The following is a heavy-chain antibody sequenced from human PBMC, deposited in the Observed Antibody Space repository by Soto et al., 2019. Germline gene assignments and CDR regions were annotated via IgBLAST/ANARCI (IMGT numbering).Heavy chain of an antibody. D-gene: IGHD2-15*01. CDR1: GFTFSSYA. V-gene: IGHV3-23*01. Sequence: GGSLRLSCAASGFTFSSYAMSWVRQAPGKGLEWVSAISGSGGSTYYADSVKGRFTISRDNSKNTLYLQMNSLRAEDTAVYYCAKDPTDIVVVVAAGGRSWFDPWGQGTLVTVSS. J-gene: IGHJ5*02. CDR3: AKDPTDIVVVVAAGGRSWFDP. CDR2: ISGSGGST.